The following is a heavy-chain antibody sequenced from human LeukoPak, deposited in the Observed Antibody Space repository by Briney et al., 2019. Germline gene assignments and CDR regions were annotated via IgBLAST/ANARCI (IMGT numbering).Heavy chain of an antibody. CDR3: ARDFEYYYDSSGYYYVSYMDV. CDR2: ISGSGGST. Sequence: GGSLRLSCAASGFTFSSYAMSWVRQAPGKGLEWVSAISGSGGSTYYADSVKGRFTISRDNSKNTLYLQMNSLRAEDTAVYYCARDFEYYYDSSGYYYVSYMDVWGKGTTVTVSS. CDR1: GFTFSSYA. D-gene: IGHD3-22*01. V-gene: IGHV3-23*01. J-gene: IGHJ6*03.